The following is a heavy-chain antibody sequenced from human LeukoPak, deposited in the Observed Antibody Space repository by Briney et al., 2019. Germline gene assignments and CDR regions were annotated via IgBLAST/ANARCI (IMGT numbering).Heavy chain of an antibody. J-gene: IGHJ6*02. CDR1: GGSISSYY. D-gene: IGHD3-9*01. V-gene: IGHV4-59*01. CDR3: ARDRLPAGYEHYYGMDV. Sequence: SETLSLTCTVSGGSISSYYWSWIRQPPGKGLECSGYIYYSGSTNYNPSLKSRVTISVDTSKNQFSLKLSSVTAADTAVYYCARDRLPAGYEHYYGMDVWGQGTTVTVSS. CDR2: IYYSGST.